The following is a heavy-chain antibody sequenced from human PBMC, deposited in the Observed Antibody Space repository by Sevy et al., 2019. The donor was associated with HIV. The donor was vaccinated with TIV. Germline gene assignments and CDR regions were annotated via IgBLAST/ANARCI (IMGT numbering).Heavy chain of an antibody. CDR3: AKGLDYYASSGTPLDY. V-gene: IGHV3-23*01. J-gene: IGHJ4*02. D-gene: IGHD3-22*01. CDR2: ITGSGDKI. Sequence: GGSLRLSCVVSGFTFRSYTMTWVRQAPGKGLEWVSTITGSGDKIYYADSVKGHFTISRDNSRNTLYLQMSSLRAADTAVYYCAKGLDYYASSGTPLDYWGQGTLVTVSS. CDR1: GFTFRSYT.